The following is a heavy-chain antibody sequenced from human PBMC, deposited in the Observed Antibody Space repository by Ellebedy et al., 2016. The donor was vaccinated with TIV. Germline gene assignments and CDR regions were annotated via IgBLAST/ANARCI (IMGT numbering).Heavy chain of an antibody. V-gene: IGHV5-10-1*01. CDR3: ARHLLGYCSGGSCPLGGYYYGMDV. CDR2: IDPSDSYT. Sequence: GESLKISCKGSGYSFTSYWISWVRQMPGKGLEWMGRIDPSDSYTNYSPSFQGHVTISADKSISTAYLQWSSLKASDTAMYYCARHLLGYCSGGSCPLGGYYYGMDVWGQGTTVTVSS. CDR1: GYSFTSYW. J-gene: IGHJ6*02. D-gene: IGHD2-15*01.